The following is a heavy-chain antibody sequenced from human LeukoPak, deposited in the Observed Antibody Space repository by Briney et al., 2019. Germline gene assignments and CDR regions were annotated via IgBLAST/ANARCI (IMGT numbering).Heavy chain of an antibody. Sequence: PSETLSLTCTVSGGSISSYYWSWIRQPPGKGLEWIGYIYYSGNTSYNPSLKSRVTISVDTSKNQFSLKLNSVTAADTAVYYCARGFSSNWYVDPWGQGTLVTVSS. J-gene: IGHJ5*02. CDR2: IYYSGNT. CDR1: GGSISSYY. D-gene: IGHD6-13*01. V-gene: IGHV4-59*12. CDR3: ARGFSSNWYVDP.